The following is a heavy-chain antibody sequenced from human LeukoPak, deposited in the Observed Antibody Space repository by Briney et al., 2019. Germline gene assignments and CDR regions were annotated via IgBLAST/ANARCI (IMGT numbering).Heavy chain of an antibody. CDR1: GFTFSSYA. V-gene: IGHV3-30*04. CDR3: ARDPYGGWSYFDY. J-gene: IGHJ4*02. CDR2: ISYDGSNK. D-gene: IGHD4-23*01. Sequence: GGSLRLSCAASGFTFSSYAMHWVRQAPGKGLEWVAVISYDGSNKYYADSVKGRFTISRDNSKNTLYLQMNSLRAEDTAVYYCARDPYGGWSYFDYWGQGTLVTVSS.